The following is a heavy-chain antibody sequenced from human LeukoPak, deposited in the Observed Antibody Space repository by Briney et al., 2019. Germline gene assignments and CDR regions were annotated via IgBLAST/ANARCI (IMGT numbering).Heavy chain of an antibody. CDR2: IYYSGST. CDR1: GGSISSSSYY. CDR3: ARGSLHRYNWSYSPRPYNWFDP. V-gene: IGHV4-39*07. J-gene: IGHJ5*02. D-gene: IGHD1-7*01. Sequence: ETLSLTCTVSGGSISSSSYYWGWIRQPPGKGLEWIGSIYYSGSTNYNPSLKSRVTISVDTSKNQFSLKLSSVTAADTAVYYCARGSLHRYNWSYSPRPYNWFDPWGQGTLVTVSS.